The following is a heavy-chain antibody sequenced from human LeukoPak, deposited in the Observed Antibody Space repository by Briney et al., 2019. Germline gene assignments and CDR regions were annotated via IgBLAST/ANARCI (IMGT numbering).Heavy chain of an antibody. CDR2: IKQDGSKE. Sequence: GGSLRLSCAASGFTFSSYWMTWVRRAPGKGLEWVANIKQDGSKEYYEDSVKGRFTISRDNAKNSLYLQMNSLRAEDTAVYYCATRSSSGWYYFDYWGQGTLVTVSS. CDR1: GFTFSSYW. CDR3: ATRSSSGWYYFDY. J-gene: IGHJ4*02. V-gene: IGHV3-7*01. D-gene: IGHD6-19*01.